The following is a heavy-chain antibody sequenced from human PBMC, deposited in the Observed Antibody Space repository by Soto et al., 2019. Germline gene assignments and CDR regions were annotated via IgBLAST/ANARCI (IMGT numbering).Heavy chain of an antibody. V-gene: IGHV4-31*03. CDR2: IYYSGST. D-gene: IGHD3-22*01. CDR3: ARDDDSSGYFDY. CDR1: GGSISSGGYY. Sequence: TLSLTCPVSGGSISSGGYYWSWIRQHPGKGLEWIGYIYYSGSTYYNPSLKSRVTISVDTSKNQFSLKLSSVTAADTAVYYCARDDDSSGYFDYWGQGTLVTVSS. J-gene: IGHJ4*02.